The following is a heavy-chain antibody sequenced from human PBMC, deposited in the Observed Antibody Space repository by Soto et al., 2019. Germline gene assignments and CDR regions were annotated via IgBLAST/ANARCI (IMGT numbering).Heavy chain of an antibody. CDR1: GYRFTSSW. Sequence: GESLKISCQGSGYRFTSSWIGWVRQMPGKGLEWLGNVYPSDSDVRYSPSFEGRVTISADNSINTAYLLLRNLTASDTAIYCCTTGATSPFDYWGPGNPSHHLL. V-gene: IGHV5-51*01. J-gene: IGHJ4*02. CDR3: TTGATSPFDY. CDR2: VYPSDSDV. D-gene: IGHD1-1*01.